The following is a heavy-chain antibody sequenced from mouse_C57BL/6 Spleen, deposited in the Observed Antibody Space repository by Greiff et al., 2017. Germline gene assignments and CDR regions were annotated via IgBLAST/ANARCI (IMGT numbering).Heavy chain of an antibody. Sequence: QVQLQQSGAELARPGASVKMSCKASGYTFTSYTMHWVKQRPGQGLEWIGYINPSSGYTKYNQKFKDKATLTADKSSSTAYMQLSSRTSEDSAVDYCARKKDYFDYWGQGTTLTVSS. CDR2: INPSSGYT. CDR1: GYTFTSYT. CDR3: ARKKDYFDY. J-gene: IGHJ2*01. V-gene: IGHV1-4*01.